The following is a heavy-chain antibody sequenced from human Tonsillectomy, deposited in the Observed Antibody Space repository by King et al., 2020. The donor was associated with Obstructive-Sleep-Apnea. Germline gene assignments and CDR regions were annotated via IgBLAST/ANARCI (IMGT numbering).Heavy chain of an antibody. D-gene: IGHD3-22*01. V-gene: IGHV3-64*01. J-gene: IGHJ3*02. CDR3: ARALYDSSGHDAFDI. Sequence: VQLVESGGGLVQPGGSLRLSCAASGFTFSSYAMHWVRQAPGKGLEYVSSISSNGGSTYYANSVKGRFTISRDNSKNTLYLQMGSLRAEDMAVYYWARALYDSSGHDAFDIWGQGTMVTVSS. CDR1: GFTFSSYA. CDR2: ISSNGGST.